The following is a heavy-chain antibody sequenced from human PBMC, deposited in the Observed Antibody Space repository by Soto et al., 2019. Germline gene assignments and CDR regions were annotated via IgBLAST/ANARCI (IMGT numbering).Heavy chain of an antibody. D-gene: IGHD2-2*01. V-gene: IGHV1-18*01. CDR2: ISLYSDGT. CDR3: ARVVPGAEAWFGP. Sequence: SVKVSCNTSVYALSNYGITLVRQAPGQPLEWLGWISLYSDGTNYAQKFQGRVSMTTDTSTTTAYMELRSLRSDDTAVYYCARVVPGAEAWFGPWGQGTPVTVS. CDR1: VYALSNYG. J-gene: IGHJ5*02.